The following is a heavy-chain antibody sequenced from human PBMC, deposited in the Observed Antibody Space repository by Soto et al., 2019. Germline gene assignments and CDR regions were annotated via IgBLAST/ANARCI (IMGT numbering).Heavy chain of an antibody. CDR2: IYYSGST. CDR3: ARMGDLLTGVTDAFDI. D-gene: IGHD3-9*01. J-gene: IGHJ3*02. CDR1: GGSISSSSYY. Sequence: QLQLQESGPGLVKPSETLSLTCTVSGGSISSSSYYWGWIRQPPGKGLEWIGSIYYSGSTYYNPSLKSRVTISXXTXTXXFSLKLSSVTAADTAVYYCARMGDLLTGVTDAFDIWGQGTMVTVSS. V-gene: IGHV4-39*01.